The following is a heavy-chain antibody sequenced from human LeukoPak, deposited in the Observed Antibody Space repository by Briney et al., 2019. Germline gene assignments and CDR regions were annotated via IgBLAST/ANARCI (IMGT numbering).Heavy chain of an antibody. V-gene: IGHV4-59*11. D-gene: IGHD6-19*01. CDR1: GGFISSHY. CDR3: RRVADSSGWTFSNYYYYYYMDV. Sequence: SETLSLTCTVSGGFISSHYWRWLRQPRGKGVEGVGYIYYSGSTNYNRSLKGRVTISVDTSKKQFTLELGSFAAGDPVGYYCRRVADSSGWTFSNYYYYYYMDVWGKGTTVTVSS. J-gene: IGHJ6*03. CDR2: IYYSGST.